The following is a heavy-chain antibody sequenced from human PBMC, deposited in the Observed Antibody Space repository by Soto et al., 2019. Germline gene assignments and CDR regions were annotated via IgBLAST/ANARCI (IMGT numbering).Heavy chain of an antibody. CDR2: INPNSGGT. CDR1: GYTFTGYY. CDR3: ARAGYYDSRGLDLVAYFGGYYYYYYGMDV. J-gene: IGHJ6*02. D-gene: IGHD3-22*01. V-gene: IGHV1-2*04. Sequence: ASVKVSCKASGYTFTGYYMHWVRQAPGQGLEWMGWINPNSGGTNYAQKFQGWVTMTRDTSISTAYMELSRLRSDDTAVYYCARAGYYDSRGLDLVAYFGGYYYYYYGMDVWGQGTTVTVSS.